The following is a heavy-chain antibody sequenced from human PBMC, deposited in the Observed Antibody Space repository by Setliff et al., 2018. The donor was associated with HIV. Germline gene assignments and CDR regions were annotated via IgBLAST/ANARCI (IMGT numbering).Heavy chain of an antibody. V-gene: IGHV4-61*09. Sequence: PSETLSLTCTVSGDSVSSGGYYWSWIRQPAGKGLEWIGHFQTTGGTNYNPSLKSRVTISVDTSKNHLSLKLSSVTAADTAVYYCARGMGGSQVGGDAFDIWGQGTTVTVSS. CDR1: GDSVSSGGYY. CDR3: ARGMGGSQVGGDAFDI. D-gene: IGHD1-26*01. J-gene: IGHJ3*02. CDR2: FQTTGGT.